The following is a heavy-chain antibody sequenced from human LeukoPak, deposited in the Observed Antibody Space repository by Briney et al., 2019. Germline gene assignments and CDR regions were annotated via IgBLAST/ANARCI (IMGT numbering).Heavy chain of an antibody. D-gene: IGHD6-13*01. CDR3: AREAAAGMNPLLY. Sequence: GGSLRLSCAAPGFTFSNYGMHWVRQAPGKGLEWLAVISYDGSNKYYADSVKGRFTISRDNAKNSLYLQMNSLRAEDTAVYYCAREAAAGMNPLLYWGQGTLVTVSS. V-gene: IGHV3-30*03. CDR2: ISYDGSNK. CDR1: GFTFSNYG. J-gene: IGHJ4*02.